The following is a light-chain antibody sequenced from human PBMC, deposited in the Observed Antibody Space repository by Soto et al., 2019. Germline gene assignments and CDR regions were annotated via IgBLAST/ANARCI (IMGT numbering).Light chain of an antibody. Sequence: VMTQSPGNLSVSPGERVTLFCRASQNVVNNIAWYQVKPAQPPRLLIYASSTRATGIPATFSGSGSETQFSITISSLQSEDSAVYYCQQYYHWGLSFGGGTKVEI. V-gene: IGKV3D-15*01. CDR3: QQYYHWGLS. CDR2: ASS. CDR1: QNVVNN. J-gene: IGKJ4*01.